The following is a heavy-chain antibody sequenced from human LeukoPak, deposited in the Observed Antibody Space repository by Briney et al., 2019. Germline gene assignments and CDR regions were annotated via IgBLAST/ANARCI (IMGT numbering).Heavy chain of an antibody. Sequence: GGSLRLSCAASGFTFSSYAMSWVRQAPGKGLEWVSYISSSGSTIYYADSVKGRFTISRDNAKNSLYLQMNSLRAEDTAVYYCAELGITMIGGVWGKGTTVTISS. CDR3: AELGITMIGGV. CDR1: GFTFSSYA. D-gene: IGHD3-10*02. V-gene: IGHV3-48*03. J-gene: IGHJ6*04. CDR2: ISSSGSTI.